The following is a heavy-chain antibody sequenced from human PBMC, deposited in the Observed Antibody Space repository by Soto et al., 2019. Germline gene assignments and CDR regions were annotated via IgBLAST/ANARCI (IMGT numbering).Heavy chain of an antibody. CDR3: ARAMVTYAVGLYCFDS. CDR2: IFYSGIT. D-gene: IGHD3-16*01. CDR1: GGSVTSYY. Sequence: QVRMQESGPGLVKPSETLSFTCTVSGGSVTSYYWNWIRQTPGKGLEWIGYIFYSGITYYNPSLKSLVTLALYTSTNQFSLKLSSVTAADTAVYYCARAMVTYAVGLYCFDSWGQGTLVTVSS. J-gene: IGHJ4*02. V-gene: IGHV4-59*02.